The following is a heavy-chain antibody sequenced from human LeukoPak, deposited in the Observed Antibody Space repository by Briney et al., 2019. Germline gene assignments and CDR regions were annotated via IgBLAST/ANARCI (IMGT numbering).Heavy chain of an antibody. D-gene: IGHD6-13*01. CDR1: GFTFSSYS. Sequence: GGSLRLSCAASGFTFSSYSMNWVRQAPGKGLEWVSYISRSSSTIYYADSVKGRFTISRNNAKNSLYLQMNSLRAEDTAVYYCARDALGSSWADYWGQGTLVTVSS. CDR2: ISRSSSTI. J-gene: IGHJ4*02. V-gene: IGHV3-48*01. CDR3: ARDALGSSWADY.